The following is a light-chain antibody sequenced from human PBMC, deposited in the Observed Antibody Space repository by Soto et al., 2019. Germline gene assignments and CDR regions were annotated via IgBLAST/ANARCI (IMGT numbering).Light chain of an antibody. CDR2: DVS. J-gene: IGLJ2*01. CDR3: SSYTTSTTLI. Sequence: QSALTQPASVSGSPGQSITISCTGTSSDVGRDKLVSWYQQHPGKAPKLLIYDVSNRPSGVSNRFSGSKSGNTASLTISGLLGEDEADYYCSSYTTSTTLIFGGGTKLTVL. V-gene: IGLV2-14*03. CDR1: SSDVGRDKL.